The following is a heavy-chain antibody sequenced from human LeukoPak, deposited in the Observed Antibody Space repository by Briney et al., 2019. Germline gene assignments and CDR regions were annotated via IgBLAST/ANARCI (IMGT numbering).Heavy chain of an antibody. D-gene: IGHD3-3*01. J-gene: IGHJ4*02. Sequence: GASVKVSCKASGYTFTSYGISWVRQAPGQGLEWMGWISAYNGNTNYAQKLQGRVTMTTDTSTSTAYMELRSLRSDDTAVYYCAKTASSKLDFWSGYFGYWGQGTLVTVSS. CDR3: AKTASSKLDFWSGYFGY. CDR1: GYTFTSYG. V-gene: IGHV1-18*01. CDR2: ISAYNGNT.